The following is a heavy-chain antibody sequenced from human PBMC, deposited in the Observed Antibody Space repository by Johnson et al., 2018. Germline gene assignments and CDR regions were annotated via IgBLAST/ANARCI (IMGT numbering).Heavy chain of an antibody. CDR3: VKERAPFDAFDV. CDR1: GFMFSSYG. Sequence: QVQLVQSGGGVVQPGRSLRLSCAASGFMFSSYGMHWVRQAPGKGLEWVAVIWKDGNHKFYADSVKGRFTFSRDNFKNSLDLQMKSLRVEDTAIYYCVKERAPFDAFDVWGRGTLVTVSS. V-gene: IGHV3-33*06. CDR2: IWKDGNHK. J-gene: IGHJ3*01.